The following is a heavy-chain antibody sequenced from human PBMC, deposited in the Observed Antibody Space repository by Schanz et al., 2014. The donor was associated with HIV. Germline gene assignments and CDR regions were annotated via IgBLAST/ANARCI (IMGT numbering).Heavy chain of an antibody. D-gene: IGHD1-26*01. Sequence: QVQLVESGGCVVQPGRSLRLSCAASGFTFSSYGMHWVRQAPGKGLEWVAVLWHDGSNKYYVDSVKDRFTISRDNSKNTLYLQMNGLRAEDTAVYYCARTSRIVIPDRDPRLSYLYGMDVWGQGTTVTVSS. J-gene: IGHJ6*02. CDR2: LWHDGSNK. CDR1: GFTFSSYG. V-gene: IGHV3-33*01. CDR3: ARTSRIVIPDRDPRLSYLYGMDV.